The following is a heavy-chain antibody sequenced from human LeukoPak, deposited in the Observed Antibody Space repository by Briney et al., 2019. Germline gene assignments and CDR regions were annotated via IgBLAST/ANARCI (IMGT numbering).Heavy chain of an antibody. J-gene: IGHJ4*02. V-gene: IGHV3-74*01. CDR3: ATLLPGV. Sequence: GGSLRLSCVASGFTISNYWMHWVRQAPGKGLVWVSRINNDGSITTYADSVKGRFTISRDNAKNTMYLQMNSLRDEDTAVYYCATLLPGVWGQGTLVTVSS. CDR2: INNDGSIT. D-gene: IGHD1-26*01. CDR1: GFTISNYW.